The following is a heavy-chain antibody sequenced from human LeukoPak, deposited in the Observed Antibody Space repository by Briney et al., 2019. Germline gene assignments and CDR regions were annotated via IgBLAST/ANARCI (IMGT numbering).Heavy chain of an antibody. CDR2: IYYSGST. CDR1: GGSISSYY. V-gene: IGHV4-59*01. Sequence: PSETLSLTCTVSGGSISSYYWSWIRQSPGKGLEWIGYIYYSGSTNYNPSLKSRVTISVDTSKNQFSLKLSSVTAADTAVYYCARIYDYGDYGWFDPWGQGTLVTVSS. J-gene: IGHJ5*02. D-gene: IGHD4-17*01. CDR3: ARIYDYGDYGWFDP.